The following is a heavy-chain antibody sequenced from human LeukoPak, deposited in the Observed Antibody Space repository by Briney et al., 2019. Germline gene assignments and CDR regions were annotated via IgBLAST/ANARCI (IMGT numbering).Heavy chain of an antibody. V-gene: IGHV1-69*13. D-gene: IGHD5-24*01. CDR2: IIPIFGTA. CDR1: GGTFSSYA. J-gene: IGHJ4*02. Sequence: ASVKVSCEAAGGTFSSYAISWVRQAPGQGLEWMGGIIPIFGTANYAQKFQGRVTITADESTSTAYMELSSLRSEDTAVYYCARGVATIRFDYWGQGTLVTVSS. CDR3: ARGVATIRFDY.